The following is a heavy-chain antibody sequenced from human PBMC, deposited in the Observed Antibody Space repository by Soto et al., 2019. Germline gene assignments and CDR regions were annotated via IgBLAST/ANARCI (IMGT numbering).Heavy chain of an antibody. D-gene: IGHD3-3*01. J-gene: IGHJ4*02. CDR3: ARISKPYYDFWSGYFD. Sequence: GASVKVSCKASGGTFSSYAISWVRQAPGQGLEWMGGIIPIFGTANYAQKFQGRVTITADESTSTAYMELSSLRSEDTAVYYCARISKPYYDFWSGYFDWGQGTLVTVSS. CDR1: GGTFSSYA. V-gene: IGHV1-69*13. CDR2: IIPIFGTA.